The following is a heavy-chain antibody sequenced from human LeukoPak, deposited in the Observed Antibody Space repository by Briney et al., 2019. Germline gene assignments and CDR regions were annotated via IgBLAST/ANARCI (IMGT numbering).Heavy chain of an antibody. CDR1: GGSITSISYY. J-gene: IGHJ4*02. Sequence: PSETLCLTCTVSGGSITSISYYWGWIRQPPGKGLEWIGSIYYSGSTYYNPSLKTRVTVSVDTSKNQFSLKLSSVTAADTAVYYCARQDSSGWYFNDYWGQGTLVTVSS. CDR2: IYYSGST. V-gene: IGHV4-39*01. CDR3: ARQDSSGWYFNDY. D-gene: IGHD6-19*01.